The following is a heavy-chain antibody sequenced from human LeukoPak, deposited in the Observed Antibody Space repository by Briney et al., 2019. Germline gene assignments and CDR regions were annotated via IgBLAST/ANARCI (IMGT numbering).Heavy chain of an antibody. D-gene: IGHD1-26*01. CDR1: GYSISSGYC. Sequence: SETLSLTCAVSGYSISSGYCWGWIRQPPGKGLEWIGSIYHSGSTYYNPSLKSRVTISVDTSKNQFSLKLSSVTAADTAVYYCARSSWGSYHEYYFDCWGQGTLVTVSS. CDR3: ARSSWGSYHEYYFDC. CDR2: IYHSGST. V-gene: IGHV4-38-2*01. J-gene: IGHJ4*02.